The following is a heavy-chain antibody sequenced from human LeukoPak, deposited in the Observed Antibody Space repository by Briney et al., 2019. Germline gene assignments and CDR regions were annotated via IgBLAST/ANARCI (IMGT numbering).Heavy chain of an antibody. Sequence: ASVKVSCKGSGGTFSNYGISWVRQAAGQGLEWMGGIIPMFGTANYAQKFQGRVTITADKSTTTTYMELSSLRSEDTAVYYCARGRGIIGTTSRFDSWGQGTLVTVSS. V-gene: IGHV1-69*06. CDR2: IIPMFGTA. CDR3: ARGRGIIGTTSRFDS. J-gene: IGHJ5*01. D-gene: IGHD1-7*01. CDR1: GGTFSNYG.